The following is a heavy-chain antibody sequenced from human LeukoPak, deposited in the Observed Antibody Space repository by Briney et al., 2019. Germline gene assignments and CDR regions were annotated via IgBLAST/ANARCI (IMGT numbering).Heavy chain of an antibody. V-gene: IGHV1-69*13. CDR1: GGTFSSYA. D-gene: IGHD2-2*01. Sequence: SVKVSCKASGGTFSSYAISWVRQAPGQGLVWMGGIIPIFGTANYAQKFQGRVTITADESTSTAYMELSSLRSEDTAVYYCAREVCSSTSCYPPPLGDYWGQGTLVTVSS. CDR3: AREVCSSTSCYPPPLGDY. J-gene: IGHJ4*02. CDR2: IIPIFGTA.